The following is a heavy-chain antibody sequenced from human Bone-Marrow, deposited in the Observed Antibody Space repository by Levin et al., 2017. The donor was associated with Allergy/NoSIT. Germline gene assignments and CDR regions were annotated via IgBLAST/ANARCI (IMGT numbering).Heavy chain of an antibody. CDR2: INSNGDIA. CDR1: GFTFSSYA. D-gene: IGHD6-19*01. V-gene: IGHV3-64D*06. J-gene: IGHJ6*03. CDR3: VKIGYSGFMDYNYYMDV. Sequence: SGESLKISCSVSGFTFSSYAMHWVRQSPGKGLEYVSAINSNGDIAYLTDSVKGRFTISKDISKNTLYLQMSSLRPEDTAVYYCVKIGYSGFMDYNYYMDVWGRGTTVTVSS.